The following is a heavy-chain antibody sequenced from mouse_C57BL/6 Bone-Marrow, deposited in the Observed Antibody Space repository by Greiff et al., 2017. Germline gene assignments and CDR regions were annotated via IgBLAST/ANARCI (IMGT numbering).Heavy chain of an antibody. CDR3: ARENYGSSSYAMDY. CDR2: IYPGGGYT. Sequence: VQLQQSGAELVRPGTSVKMSCKASGYTFTNYWIGWAKQRPGHGLEWIGDIYPGGGYTNYNEKFKGKATLTADKSSSTAYMQFSSLTSADSAIYYCARENYGSSSYAMDYWGQGTSVTVST. D-gene: IGHD1-1*01. J-gene: IGHJ4*01. CDR1: GYTFTNYW. V-gene: IGHV1-63*01.